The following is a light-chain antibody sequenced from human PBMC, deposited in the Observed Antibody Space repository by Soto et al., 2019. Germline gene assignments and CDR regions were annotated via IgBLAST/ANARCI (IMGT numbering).Light chain of an antibody. CDR3: KQYRSIVGT. CDR2: DAS. J-gene: IGKJ1*01. Sequence: EIVLTQSPATLSVSPGERATLSCRASQSVSSNLAWYQQKPGQAPRLLIYDASSRATGIPDRISGSGSGTDFTLTISILEPEAVALHQWKQYRSIVGTFGQGTQVEIK. CDR1: QSVSSN. V-gene: IGKV3-20*01.